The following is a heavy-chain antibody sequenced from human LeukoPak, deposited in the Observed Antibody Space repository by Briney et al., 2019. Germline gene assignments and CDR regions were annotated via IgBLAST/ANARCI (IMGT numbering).Heavy chain of an antibody. CDR3: ARGGAYDSSEAEYYFDY. J-gene: IGHJ4*02. V-gene: IGHV3-7*01. D-gene: IGHD3-22*01. Sequence: PGGSLRLSCAASGFTFSSYWMSWVRQAPGKGLEWVANIKQDGSEKYYVDSVKGRFTISRDNAKNSLYLQMNSLRAEDTAVYYCARGGAYDSSEAEYYFDYWGQGTLVTVSS. CDR2: IKQDGSEK. CDR1: GFTFSSYW.